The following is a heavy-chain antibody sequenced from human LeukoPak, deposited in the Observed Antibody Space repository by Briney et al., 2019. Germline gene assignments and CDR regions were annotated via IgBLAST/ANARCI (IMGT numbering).Heavy chain of an antibody. Sequence: GGSLRLSCAASGFTFSSYSMNWVRQAPGKGLEWVSAISGSGGSTYYADSVKGRLTISRDNSKNTLYLQMNSLRAEDTAVYYCAKGQFDWTPHPYGMDVWGQGTTVTVSS. J-gene: IGHJ6*02. CDR1: GFTFSSYS. CDR3: AKGQFDWTPHPYGMDV. CDR2: ISGSGGST. V-gene: IGHV3-23*01. D-gene: IGHD3-9*01.